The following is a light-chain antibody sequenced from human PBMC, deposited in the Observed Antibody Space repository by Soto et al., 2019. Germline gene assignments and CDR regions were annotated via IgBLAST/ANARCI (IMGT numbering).Light chain of an antibody. J-gene: IGKJ5*01. V-gene: IGKV3-11*01. CDR2: DAS. CDR3: QQRSNRPLT. CDR1: QSVSSY. Sequence: EIVLTQSPATLSLSPGERATLSCRASQSVSSYLAWYQQKPGQAPRLLIYDASDRATGIPARFSGSRSGTDFTLTISSLDPEDFAVYYCQQRSNRPLTFGQGTRLEIK.